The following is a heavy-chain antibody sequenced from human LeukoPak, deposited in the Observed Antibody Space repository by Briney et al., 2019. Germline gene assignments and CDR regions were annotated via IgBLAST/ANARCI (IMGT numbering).Heavy chain of an antibody. V-gene: IGHV3-15*01. CDR3: TTDVN. D-gene: IGHD2/OR15-2a*01. CDR1: GFPLSNAW. CDR2: IKSKTDGRTT. J-gene: IGHJ4*02. Sequence: PGGSLRLSCAASGFPLSNAWLSWVGQAPGKGLGWIGRIKSKTDGRTTDYAAPVKGRFTISRDDSKNTLYLQMNSLKTEYTALYYCTTDVNWGQGTLVTVSS.